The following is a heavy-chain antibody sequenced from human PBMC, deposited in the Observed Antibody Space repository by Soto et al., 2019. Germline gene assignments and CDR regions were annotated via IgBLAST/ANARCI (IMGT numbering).Heavy chain of an antibody. J-gene: IGHJ4*02. V-gene: IGHV4-59*01. CDR3: ARAVEMYASGWDYFDY. Sequence: QVQLQESGPGLVKPSETLSLTCTVSGGSISRYYWSWIRQPPGKGLEWIGFIYYSESTNYNPSLQSRVTISVDTSKNQFSLRLPSVTAADTAVYYCARAVEMYASGWDYFDYWGQGTLVTVSS. D-gene: IGHD6-19*01. CDR2: IYYSEST. CDR1: GGSISRYY.